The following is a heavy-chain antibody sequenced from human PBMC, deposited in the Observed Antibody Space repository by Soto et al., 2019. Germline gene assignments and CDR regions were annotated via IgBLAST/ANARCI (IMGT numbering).Heavy chain of an antibody. V-gene: IGHV4-4*02. D-gene: IGHD2-15*01. J-gene: IGHJ6*02. CDR1: GGSISSSNW. Sequence: QVQLQESGPGLVKPSGTLSLTCAVSGGSISSSNWWSWVRQPPGKGLAWIGEIYHSGSTNYNPSLKSRVTISVDTSKNQFSRKLCSVTAADTAVYYCARGRYCSGGSCYSLTYYYYGMDVWGQGTTVTVSS. CDR3: ARGRYCSGGSCYSLTYYYYGMDV. CDR2: IYHSGST.